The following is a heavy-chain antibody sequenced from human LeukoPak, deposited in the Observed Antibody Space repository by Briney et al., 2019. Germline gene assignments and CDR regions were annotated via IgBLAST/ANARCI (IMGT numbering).Heavy chain of an antibody. D-gene: IGHD6-19*01. Sequence: GGSLRLSCAASGFTFSSYAMSWVRQAPGKGLEWVAVISYDGSNKYYADSVKGRFTISRDNSKNTLYLQMNSLRAEDTAVYYCAKAWSSGWFYDAFDIWGQGTMVTVSS. J-gene: IGHJ3*02. CDR2: ISYDGSNK. V-gene: IGHV3-30*04. CDR1: GFTFSSYA. CDR3: AKAWSSGWFYDAFDI.